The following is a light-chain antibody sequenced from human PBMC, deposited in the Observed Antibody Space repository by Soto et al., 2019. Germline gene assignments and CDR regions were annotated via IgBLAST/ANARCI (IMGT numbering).Light chain of an antibody. Sequence: DIRMTQSPSTLSASVGDRVTITCRASQSISSWLAWYQQKPGKATKLLIYKASSLDSGVPSRFSGSGSGTEFTLTISSLQPDDFATYYCQQYNSYLYTFGQGTKLEIK. CDR1: QSISSW. CDR3: QQYNSYLYT. V-gene: IGKV1-5*03. J-gene: IGKJ2*01. CDR2: KAS.